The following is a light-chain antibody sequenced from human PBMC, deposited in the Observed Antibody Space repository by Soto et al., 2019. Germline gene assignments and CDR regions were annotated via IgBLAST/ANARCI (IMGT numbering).Light chain of an antibody. CDR2: DVS. Sequence: AIQVTQSPSSLSASVGDRVTITCLACQDIRGALAWYQQKPGKPPKLLIYDVSTLENGVPSRFSGDSSGTQFTLTISGLQPEDFGTYYCQQFNSYPVTFGHGTRLEIK. J-gene: IGKJ5*01. V-gene: IGKV1-13*02. CDR3: QQFNSYPVT. CDR1: QDIRGA.